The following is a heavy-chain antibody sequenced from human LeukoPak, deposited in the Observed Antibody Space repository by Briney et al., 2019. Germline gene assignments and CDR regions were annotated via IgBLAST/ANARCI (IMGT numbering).Heavy chain of an antibody. CDR3: ATEPRGVAAAGTIPFDY. J-gene: IGHJ4*02. V-gene: IGHV1-46*01. CDR1: GYTFTSYY. Sequence: GASVKVSCKASGYTFTSYYMHWVRQAPGQGLEWMGIINPSGGSTSYAQKFQGRVTMTRDTSTSTVYMELSSLRSEDTAVYYCATEPRGVAAAGTIPFDYWGQGTPVTVSS. D-gene: IGHD6-13*01. CDR2: INPSGGST.